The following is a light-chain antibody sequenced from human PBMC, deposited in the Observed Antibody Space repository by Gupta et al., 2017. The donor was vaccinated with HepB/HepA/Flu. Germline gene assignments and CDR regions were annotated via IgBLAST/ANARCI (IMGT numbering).Light chain of an antibody. J-gene: IGKJ1*01. V-gene: IGKV3-20*01. CDR1: QSVSSSY. Sequence: EIVLTQSPGTLSLSPGERATLSCRASQSVSSSYLAWYQQNPGQAPMLLIYGASTRAPGIPDRFSGSGSGTDFTLTISRLEPEDFALYFCHQYGSSPQTFGQGTKVDIK. CDR2: GAS. CDR3: HQYGSSPQT.